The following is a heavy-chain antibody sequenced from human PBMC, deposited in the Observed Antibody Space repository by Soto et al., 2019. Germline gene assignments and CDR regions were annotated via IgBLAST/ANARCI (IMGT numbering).Heavy chain of an antibody. Sequence: VASVKVSCKASGGTFSSYAISWVRQAPGQGLEWMGGIIPIFGTANYAQKFQGRVTITADKSTSTAYMELSSLRSEDTAVYYCARGSYYYDSSGYYKYFDYWGQGTLVTVSS. V-gene: IGHV1-69*06. J-gene: IGHJ4*02. CDR3: ARGSYYYDSSGYYKYFDY. D-gene: IGHD3-22*01. CDR1: GGTFSSYA. CDR2: IIPIFGTA.